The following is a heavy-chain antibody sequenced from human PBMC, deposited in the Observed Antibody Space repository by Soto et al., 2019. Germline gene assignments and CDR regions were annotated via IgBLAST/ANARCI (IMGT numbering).Heavy chain of an antibody. CDR2: INAGNGNT. CDR1: GYTFTSYA. CDR3: AVWAGYCSSTSCYRRYYYYYGMDV. D-gene: IGHD2-2*02. J-gene: IGHJ6*02. Sequence: ASVKVSCKASGYTFTSYAMHWVRQAPGQRLEWMGWINAGNGNTKYSQKFQGRVTITRDTSASTAYMELSSLRSEDTAVYYCAVWAGYCSSTSCYRRYYYYYGMDVCGQGTTV. V-gene: IGHV1-3*01.